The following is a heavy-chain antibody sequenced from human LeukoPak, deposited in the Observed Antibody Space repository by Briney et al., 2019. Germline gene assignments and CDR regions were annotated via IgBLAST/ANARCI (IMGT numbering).Heavy chain of an antibody. J-gene: IGHJ5*02. D-gene: IGHD2-21*02. Sequence: SETLSLTCTVSGGSVSSGSYYWSWIRQPPGKGLEWIGYIYYSGSTNYNPSLKSRVTISVDTSKDQFSLKLSSVTAADTAVYYCAREGTANWFDPWGQGTLVTVSS. CDR2: IYYSGST. CDR1: GGSVSSGSYY. CDR3: AREGTANWFDP. V-gene: IGHV4-61*01.